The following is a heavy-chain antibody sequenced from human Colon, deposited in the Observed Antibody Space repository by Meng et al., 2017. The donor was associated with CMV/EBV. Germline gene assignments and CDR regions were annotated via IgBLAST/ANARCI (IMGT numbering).Heavy chain of an antibody. Sequence: SVKVSCKASGGTFSSYAISWVRQAPGQGLEWMGGIIPILGIANYAQKFQGRVTITADKSTSTVYMELSSLRSEDTAVYYCARVQLELRNYYGMDVWGQGTTVTVSS. D-gene: IGHD1-7*01. CDR2: IIPILGIA. V-gene: IGHV1-69*10. J-gene: IGHJ6*02. CDR3: ARVQLELRNYYGMDV. CDR1: GGTFSSYA.